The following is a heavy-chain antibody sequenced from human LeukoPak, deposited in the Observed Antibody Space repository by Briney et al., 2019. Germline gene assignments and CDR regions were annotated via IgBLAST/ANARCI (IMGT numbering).Heavy chain of an antibody. CDR2: INPNSGDT. Sequence: ASVKVSCKASEYTFTGYYMHWARQAPGQGLEWMGGINPNSGDTNYAQKFQGRVTMTRDTSISTAYMELSSLRSEDTAVYYCARAVGATNVWFDPWGQGTLVTVSS. D-gene: IGHD1-26*01. CDR3: ARAVGATNVWFDP. J-gene: IGHJ5*02. V-gene: IGHV1-2*02. CDR1: EYTFTGYY.